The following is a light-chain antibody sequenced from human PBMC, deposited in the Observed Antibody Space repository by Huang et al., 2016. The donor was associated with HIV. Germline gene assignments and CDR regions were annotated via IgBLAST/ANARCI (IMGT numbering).Light chain of an antibody. CDR2: LAS. V-gene: IGKV2-28*01. Sequence: DIVLTQSPLSLPVTPGEPASISCRSSQSLLYSNGYNYLHWYLQKPGHSPKLVIYLASNRASGVPARFSGSGSGTDFTLKISRVEAEDVGVYYCMQGLQTPQTFGQGTKVEIK. J-gene: IGKJ1*01. CDR1: QSLLYSNGYNY. CDR3: MQGLQTPQT.